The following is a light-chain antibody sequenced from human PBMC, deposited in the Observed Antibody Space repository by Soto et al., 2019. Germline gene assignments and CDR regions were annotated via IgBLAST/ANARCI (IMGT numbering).Light chain of an antibody. CDR1: SSNIGAGYD. CDR3: QSYDSSLSAWV. J-gene: IGLJ3*02. Sequence: QSALTQPPSESGAPGQRVTISCTGSSSNIGAGYDVHWYQQIPGTAPKLLIYLNNNRPSGVPDRLSGSKSGTSASLAITGLQAEDEADYYCQSYDSSLSAWVFGGGTKLTVL. CDR2: LNN. V-gene: IGLV1-40*01.